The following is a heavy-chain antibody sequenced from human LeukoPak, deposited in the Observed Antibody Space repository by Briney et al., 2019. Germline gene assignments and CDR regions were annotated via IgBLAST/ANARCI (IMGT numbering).Heavy chain of an antibody. J-gene: IGHJ4*02. CDR1: GFTFRNYG. CDR3: AKEGDGLPFDY. CDR2: TSYDGSNK. Sequence: GRSLRLSCVASGFTFRNYGMHWVRQAPGKGLKWVAVTSYDGSNKYYADSVKGRFTISRDNSKSTLYLQMNSLRAEDTAVYYCAKEGDGLPFDYWGQGTLVTVSS. V-gene: IGHV3-30*18. D-gene: IGHD5-12*01.